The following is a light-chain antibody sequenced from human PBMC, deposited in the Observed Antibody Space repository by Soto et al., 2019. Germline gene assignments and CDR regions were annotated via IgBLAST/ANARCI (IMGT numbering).Light chain of an antibody. CDR3: QQSYNTPLT. J-gene: IGKJ4*01. Sequence: DIQMTQSPSSLSASVGDRITITCRASQSIRNYLNWFQQKPGKAPKVLIYAASSLQSGAPSRFSGSGAGTDFTLTISSLQPEDFATYYCQQSYNTPLTFGGGTKLEIK. CDR1: QSIRNY. V-gene: IGKV1-39*01. CDR2: AAS.